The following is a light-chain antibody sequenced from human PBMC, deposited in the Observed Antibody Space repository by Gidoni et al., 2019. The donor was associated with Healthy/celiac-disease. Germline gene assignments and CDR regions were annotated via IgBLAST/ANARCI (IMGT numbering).Light chain of an antibody. CDR2: EGS. CDR3: CSYAGSLV. Sequence: QSALTQPASVSGSPGQSITISCTGTSSDVGSYNLVSWYQQHPGKAPKLMIYEGSKRPSGVSNRFSGSKSGNTASLTISGLQAEDEADYYCCSYAGSLVFGGGTKLTVX. CDR1: SSDVGSYNL. V-gene: IGLV2-23*01. J-gene: IGLJ3*02.